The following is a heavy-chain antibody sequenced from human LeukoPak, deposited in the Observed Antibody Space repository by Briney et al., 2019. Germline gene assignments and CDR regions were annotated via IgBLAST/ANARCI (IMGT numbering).Heavy chain of an antibody. CDR1: GYTFTGYY. Sequence: GASVNVSCKASGYTFTGYYMHWVRQAPGQGLEWMGWINPNSGGTNYAQKFQGRVTMTRDTSISTAYMELSRLRSDDTAVYYCARDGRGFEWFGGENWFDPWGQGTLVTVSS. J-gene: IGHJ5*02. D-gene: IGHD3-10*01. CDR2: INPNSGGT. V-gene: IGHV1-2*02. CDR3: ARDGRGFEWFGGENWFDP.